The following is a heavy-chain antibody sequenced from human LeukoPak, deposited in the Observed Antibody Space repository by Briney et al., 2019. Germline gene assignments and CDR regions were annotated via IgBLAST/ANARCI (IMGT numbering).Heavy chain of an antibody. J-gene: IGHJ5*02. Sequence: SETLSLTCTVSGGSINTDSYYWGWVRQPPGKGLEWIGSIYYSGSTWYNLSLKSRVTISVDTSKNQFSLKLSSVTAADTAVYYCARGLIVVVVAATSQWFDPWGQGTLVTVSS. D-gene: IGHD2-15*01. CDR1: GGSINTDSYY. CDR2: IYYSGST. CDR3: ARGLIVVVVAATSQWFDP. V-gene: IGHV4-39*07.